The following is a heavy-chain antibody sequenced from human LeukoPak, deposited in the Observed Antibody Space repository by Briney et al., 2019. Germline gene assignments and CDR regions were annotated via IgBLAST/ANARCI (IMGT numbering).Heavy chain of an antibody. D-gene: IGHD3-10*01. J-gene: IGHJ4*02. CDR1: GFTFSSYA. V-gene: IGHV3-23*01. Sequence: PGGSLRLSCAASGFTFSSYAMSWVRQAPGKGLEWVSAISGSGGSTYYADSVKGRFTISRDNSKNTLYLQMNSLRAEDTAVYYCAKAGVLLWFGELDYWGQGALVTVSS. CDR2: ISGSGGST. CDR3: AKAGVLLWFGELDY.